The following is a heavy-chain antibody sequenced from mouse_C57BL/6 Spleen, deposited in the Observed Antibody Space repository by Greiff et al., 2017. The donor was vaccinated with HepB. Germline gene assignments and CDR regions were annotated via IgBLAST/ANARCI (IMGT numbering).Heavy chain of an antibody. CDR1: GYTFTDYE. CDR3: TPYGSSYGY. D-gene: IGHD1-1*01. J-gene: IGHJ2*01. Sequence: VQRVESGAELVRPGASVTLSCKASGYTFTDYEMHWVKQTPVHGLEWIGAIDPETGGTAYNQKFKGKAILTADKSSSTAYMELRSLTSEDSAVYYCTPYGSSYGYWGQGTTLTVSS. V-gene: IGHV1-15*01. CDR2: IDPETGGT.